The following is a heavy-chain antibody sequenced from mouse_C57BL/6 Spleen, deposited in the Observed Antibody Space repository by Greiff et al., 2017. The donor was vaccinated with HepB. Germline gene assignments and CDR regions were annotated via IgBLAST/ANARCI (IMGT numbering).Heavy chain of an antibody. CDR3: ARDDSSGAMDY. J-gene: IGHJ4*01. V-gene: IGHV3-3*01. CDR1: GFSINSDCY. Sequence: VQLKESGPSLVRPSQTLSLTCTVTGFSINSDCYWIWIRQRPGNKLEYIGYTFYSGITYYNPSLESRTYITLDTSKNQFSLKLSSVTTEDTATYCCARDDSSGAMDYWGQGTSVTVSS. CDR2: TFYSGIT. D-gene: IGHD3-2*02.